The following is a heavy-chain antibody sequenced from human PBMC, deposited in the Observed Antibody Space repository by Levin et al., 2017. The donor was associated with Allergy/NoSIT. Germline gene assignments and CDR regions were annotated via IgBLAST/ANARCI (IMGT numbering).Heavy chain of an antibody. D-gene: IGHD1-26*01. CDR1: GGSISSSSYY. Sequence: SETLSLTCTVSGGSISSSSYYWAWIRQSPGKGLEWIGSLYYSGTTYYSPSLKSRVTISVDTSKNQFSLNLSSVTAADTAVYYCARQPRVVGVTLHDYGMDGWGQGTTVTVSS. J-gene: IGHJ6*02. CDR2: LYYSGTT. CDR3: ARQPRVVGVTLHDYGMDG. V-gene: IGHV4-39*01.